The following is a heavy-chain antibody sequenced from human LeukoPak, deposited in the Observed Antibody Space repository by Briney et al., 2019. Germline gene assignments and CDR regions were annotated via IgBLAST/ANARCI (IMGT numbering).Heavy chain of an antibody. CDR2: INPKSGDT. Sequence: ASVRVSCKASGYTFTDYYMHWARQAPGQGLEWMGWINPKSGDTTYAQKFQGRVTMTRDTSMSTAYMELSSLRSDGTAVYYCATVYSSGWYHDYWGQGTLVTVSS. V-gene: IGHV1-2*02. CDR3: ATVYSSGWYHDY. J-gene: IGHJ4*02. D-gene: IGHD6-19*01. CDR1: GYTFTDYY.